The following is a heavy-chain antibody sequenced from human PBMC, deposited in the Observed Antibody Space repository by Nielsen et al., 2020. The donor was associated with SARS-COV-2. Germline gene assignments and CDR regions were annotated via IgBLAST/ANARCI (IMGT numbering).Heavy chain of an antibody. J-gene: IGHJ6*03. CDR2: TYYRSKWYN. CDR3: ARARGAYGDYYYYYYTDV. D-gene: IGHD4-17*01. V-gene: IGHV6-1*01. CDR1: GDSVSSSSAA. Sequence: SQTLSLTCAISGDSVSSSSAAWNWIRQSPSRGLEWLGRTYYRSKWYNDYAVSVKSRITINPDTSKNPFSLHLNSVTPEDTAVYYCARARGAYGDYYYYYYTDVWGKGTTVTVSS.